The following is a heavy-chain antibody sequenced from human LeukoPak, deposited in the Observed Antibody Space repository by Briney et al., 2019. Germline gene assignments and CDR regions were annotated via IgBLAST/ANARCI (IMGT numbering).Heavy chain of an antibody. Sequence: KSSETLSLTCTVSGYSISSGYYWGWIRQPPGKGLEWIGSIYHSGSTYYNPSLKSRVTISVDTSKNQFSLKLSSVTAADTAVYYCARDRTTVTPFDFWGQGTLLTVSS. J-gene: IGHJ4*02. CDR3: ARDRTTVTPFDF. D-gene: IGHD4-17*01. CDR1: GYSISSGYY. V-gene: IGHV4-38-2*02. CDR2: IYHSGST.